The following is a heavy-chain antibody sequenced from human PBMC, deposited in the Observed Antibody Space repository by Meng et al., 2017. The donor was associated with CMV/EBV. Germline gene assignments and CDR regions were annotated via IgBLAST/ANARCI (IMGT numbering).Heavy chain of an antibody. D-gene: IGHD6-6*01. CDR1: GFTFSSYS. J-gene: IGHJ6*02. CDR3: ARDQYSSSSHYYYYGMDV. CDR2: ISSSSSYI. V-gene: IGHV3-21*01. Sequence: GGSLRLSCAASGFTFSSYSMNWVRQAPGKGLEWVSSISSSSSYIYYADSVKGRFTISRDNAKNSLYLQMNSLRAEDTAVYYCARDQYSSSSHYYYYGMDVWGQGTTVTVS.